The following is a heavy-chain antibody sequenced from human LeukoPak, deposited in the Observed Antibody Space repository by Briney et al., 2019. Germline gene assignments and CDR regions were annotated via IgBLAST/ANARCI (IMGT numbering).Heavy chain of an antibody. CDR3: ARDSRRYCGGDCYSSDH. CDR2: ISAYNGNT. CDR1: GYTFTSYG. V-gene: IGHV1-18*01. Sequence: ASVKVSCKASGYTFTSYGISWVRQAPGQGLEWMGWISAYNGNTNYAQKLQGRVTMTTDTSTSTAYMELRSLGSDDTAVYYCARDSRRYCGGDCYSSDHWGQGTLVTVSS. D-gene: IGHD2-21*02. J-gene: IGHJ5*02.